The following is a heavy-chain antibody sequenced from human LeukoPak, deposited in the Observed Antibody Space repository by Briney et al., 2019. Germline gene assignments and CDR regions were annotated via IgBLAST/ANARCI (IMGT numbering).Heavy chain of an antibody. V-gene: IGHV1-69*10. CDR1: GYTFTSYG. J-gene: IGHJ6*02. CDR2: IVPIPGTS. D-gene: IGHD2-2*02. CDR3: ARKVPIYGMDV. Sequence: SVKVSCKASGYTFTSYGISWVRQAPGQGLEWMGWIVPIPGTSNYAEKFQGRVTITADRSTNTAYMDLNSLRYEDTAVYYCARKVPIYGMDVWGQGTSVTVSS.